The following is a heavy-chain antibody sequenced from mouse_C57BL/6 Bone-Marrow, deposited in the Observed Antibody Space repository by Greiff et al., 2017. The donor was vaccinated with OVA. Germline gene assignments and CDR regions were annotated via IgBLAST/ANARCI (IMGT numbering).Heavy chain of an antibody. CDR3: AITTVPYYFDY. D-gene: IGHD1-1*01. CDR2: ISYDGSN. Sequence: EVQRVESGPGLVKPSQSLSLTCSVTGYSITSGYYWNWIRQFPGNKLEWMGYISYDGSNNYNPSLKNRISITRETSKNQFFLKLNSVTTEDTAADYCAITTVPYYFDYWGKGTTLTVSS. V-gene: IGHV3-6*01. CDR1: GYSITSGYY. J-gene: IGHJ2*01.